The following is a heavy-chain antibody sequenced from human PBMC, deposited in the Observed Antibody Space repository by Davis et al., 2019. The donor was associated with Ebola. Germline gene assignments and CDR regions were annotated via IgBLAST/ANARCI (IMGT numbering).Heavy chain of an antibody. CDR1: GDSISSGSYY. D-gene: IGHD6-6*01. Sequence: SETLSLTCTVSGDSISSGSYYWSWIRQPAGKGLEWIGHIYTSGSTNYNPSLKSRVTISVDTSKNQFSLKRTSVTAADTAVYFCARLSGLFSSSSGALYFDLWGRGTLVSVSS. CDR2: IYTSGST. CDR3: ARLSGLFSSSSGALYFDL. J-gene: IGHJ2*01. V-gene: IGHV4-61*09.